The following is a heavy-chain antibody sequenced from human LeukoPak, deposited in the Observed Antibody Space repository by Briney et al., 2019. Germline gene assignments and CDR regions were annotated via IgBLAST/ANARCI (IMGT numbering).Heavy chain of an antibody. V-gene: IGHV4-30-2*01. CDR3: ARGLWNPTTVVTHIDY. J-gene: IGHJ4*02. CDR1: GGSISSGGYS. Sequence: TLSLTCAVSGGSISSGGYSWSWSRQPPGKGLEWIGYIYHSGSTYYNPSLKSRVTISVDRSKNQFSLKLSSVTAADTAVYYCARGLWNPTTVVTHIDYWGQGTLVTVSS. CDR2: IYHSGST. D-gene: IGHD4-23*01.